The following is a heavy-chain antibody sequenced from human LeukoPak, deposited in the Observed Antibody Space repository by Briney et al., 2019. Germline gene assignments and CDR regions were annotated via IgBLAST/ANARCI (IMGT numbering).Heavy chain of an antibody. V-gene: IGHV1-69*04. CDR3: ARWGIAVAGTKESYYFDY. CDR2: IIPIFGIA. CDR1: GGTFSSYA. Sequence: SVKVPCKASGGTFSSYAISWVRQAPGQGLEWMGRIIPIFGIANYAQKFQGRVTITADKSTSTAYMELSSLRSEDTAVYYCARWGIAVAGTKESYYFDYWGQGTLVTVSS. D-gene: IGHD6-19*01. J-gene: IGHJ4*02.